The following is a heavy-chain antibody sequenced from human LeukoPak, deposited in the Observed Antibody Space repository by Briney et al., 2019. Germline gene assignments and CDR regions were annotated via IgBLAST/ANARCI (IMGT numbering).Heavy chain of an antibody. D-gene: IGHD3-22*01. CDR1: GFTFGKYW. CDR3: ARGATYYYDSSDY. Sequence: GGSLRLSCVASGFTFGKYWMSWVRQAPGKGLEWVAVISYDGSNKYYADSVKGRLTISRDNSKNTLYLQMNSLRAEDTAVYYCARGATYYYDSSDYWGQGTLVTVSS. V-gene: IGHV3-30*03. J-gene: IGHJ4*02. CDR2: ISYDGSNK.